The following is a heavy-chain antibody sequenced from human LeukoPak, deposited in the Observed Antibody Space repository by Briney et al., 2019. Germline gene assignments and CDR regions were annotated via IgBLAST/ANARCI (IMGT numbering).Heavy chain of an antibody. Sequence: GGSLRLSCAASAFTFSSYWMSWVRQAPGKGLEWLANINQDGSEKNYVDSVKGRFTISRDNSKNTLYLRMNSLRAEDTAVYYCAKEGYCSSTSCYGGSYYYYYYMDVWGKGTTVTVSS. D-gene: IGHD2-2*01. CDR2: INQDGSEK. V-gene: IGHV3-7*01. CDR3: AKEGYCSSTSCYGGSYYYYYYMDV. J-gene: IGHJ6*03. CDR1: AFTFSSYW.